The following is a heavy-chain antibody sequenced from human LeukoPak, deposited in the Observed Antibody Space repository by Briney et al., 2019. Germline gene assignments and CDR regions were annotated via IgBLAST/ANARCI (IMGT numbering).Heavy chain of an antibody. CDR1: GYTFTRYY. Sequence: ASVKVSCKASGYTFTRYYMHWVRQAPGQGLEWMGWINPNSGGTNYAQKFQGRVTMTRDMSISTAYMELSRLRSDDTAVYYCARDREYSSLFDYWGQGTLVTVSS. D-gene: IGHD6-6*01. J-gene: IGHJ4*02. CDR2: INPNSGGT. CDR3: ARDREYSSLFDY. V-gene: IGHV1-2*02.